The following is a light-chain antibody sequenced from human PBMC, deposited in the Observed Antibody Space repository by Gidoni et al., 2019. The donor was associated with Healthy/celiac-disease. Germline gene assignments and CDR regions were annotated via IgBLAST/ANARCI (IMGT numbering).Light chain of an antibody. V-gene: IGKV3-20*01. CDR1: QIVSTSY. J-gene: IGKJ4*01. CDR2: GAS. Sequence: IVLPPSPGPLSLSPGERATLASRASQIVSTSYLAWYQQKPGQAPRLLIYGASSRATGIPDRFSGSGSGTDFTLTISRLEPEDFAVYYCQQYGSSPLTFGGGTKVEIK. CDR3: QQYGSSPLT.